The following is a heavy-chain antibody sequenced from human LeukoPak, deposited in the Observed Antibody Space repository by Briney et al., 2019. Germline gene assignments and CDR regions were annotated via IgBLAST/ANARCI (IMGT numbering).Heavy chain of an antibody. D-gene: IGHD3-22*01. V-gene: IGHV1-18*01. Sequence: ASVKVSCKASGYTFTNYGISWVRQAPGQGLEWMGWISTYNGNTNYAQKLQGRVTMTTDTSTSTAYMELRSLRSDDTAVYYCATEVYYYDSSGQATDYWGQGTLVTVSS. CDR2: ISTYNGNT. CDR1: GYTFTNYG. CDR3: ATEVYYYDSSGQATDY. J-gene: IGHJ4*02.